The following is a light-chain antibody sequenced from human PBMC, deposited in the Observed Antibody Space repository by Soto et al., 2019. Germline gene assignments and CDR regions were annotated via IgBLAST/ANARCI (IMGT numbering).Light chain of an antibody. CDR3: CSYVGSSTYV. CDR1: SSDVGTYNL. Sequence: QSVLTQPASVSGSPGQSITISCTGTSSDVGTYNLVSWYQQRPGKAPKLMVYEGTKRPSGVSNRFSGSKSGNTASLTISGLQAEDEADYYCCSYVGSSTYVFGTGTKVTVL. CDR2: EGT. J-gene: IGLJ1*01. V-gene: IGLV2-23*01.